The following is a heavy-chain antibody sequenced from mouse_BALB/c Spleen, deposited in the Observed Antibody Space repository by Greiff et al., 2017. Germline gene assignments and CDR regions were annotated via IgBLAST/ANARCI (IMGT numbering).Heavy chain of an antibody. V-gene: IGHV5-9-3*01. Sequence: EVKLMESGGGLAKPGGSLKLSCAASGFTFSSYAMSWVRQTPEKRLEWVATISSGGSYTYYPDSVKGRFTISRDNAKNTLFLQMTSLRSEDTAMYYCARDGNYGYGYYAMDYWGQGTSVTVSS. J-gene: IGHJ4*01. CDR2: ISSGGSYT. D-gene: IGHD2-1*01. CDR1: GFTFSSYA. CDR3: ARDGNYGYGYYAMDY.